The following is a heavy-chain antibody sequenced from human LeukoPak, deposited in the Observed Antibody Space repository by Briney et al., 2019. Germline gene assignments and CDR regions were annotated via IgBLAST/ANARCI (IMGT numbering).Heavy chain of an antibody. D-gene: IGHD1-26*01. CDR2: FDPEVGQT. Sequence: ASVRVSCKASGHTLTELAIHWVRQAPGKGLEWMGGFDPEVGQTIYAQKFQCRVTVTEDTSTDAAYMELRSLGSEDTAVYYCATEGGRSYYLYWGQGTLVTVSS. J-gene: IGHJ4*02. CDR1: GHTLTELA. V-gene: IGHV1-24*01. CDR3: ATEGGRSYYLY.